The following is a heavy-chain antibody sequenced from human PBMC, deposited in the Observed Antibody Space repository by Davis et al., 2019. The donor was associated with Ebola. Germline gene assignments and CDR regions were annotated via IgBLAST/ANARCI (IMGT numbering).Heavy chain of an antibody. V-gene: IGHV3-23*01. CDR2: ISGSGGST. D-gene: IGHD1-26*01. Sequence: PGGSLRLSCAASRFTFSSYAMSWVRQAPGKGLEWVSAISGSGGSTYYADSVKGRFTISRDNSKNTLYLQMNSLRAEDTAVYYCAKHLVGATDSYFDYWGQGTLVTVSS. CDR1: RFTFSSYA. J-gene: IGHJ4*02. CDR3: AKHLVGATDSYFDY.